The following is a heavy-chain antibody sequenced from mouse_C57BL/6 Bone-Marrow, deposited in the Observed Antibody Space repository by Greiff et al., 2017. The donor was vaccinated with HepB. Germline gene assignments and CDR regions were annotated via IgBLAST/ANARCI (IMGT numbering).Heavy chain of an antibody. CDR3: TTTTVVANYAMDY. CDR1: GYTFTSYW. D-gene: IGHD1-1*01. J-gene: IGHJ4*01. Sequence: QVQLQQPGAELVMPGASVKLSCKASGYTFTSYWMHWVKQRPGQGLEWIGEIDPSDSYTNYNQKFKGKSTLTVDKSSSTAYMQLSSLTSEDSAVYYCTTTTVVANYAMDYWGQGTSVTVSS. V-gene: IGHV1-69*01. CDR2: IDPSDSYT.